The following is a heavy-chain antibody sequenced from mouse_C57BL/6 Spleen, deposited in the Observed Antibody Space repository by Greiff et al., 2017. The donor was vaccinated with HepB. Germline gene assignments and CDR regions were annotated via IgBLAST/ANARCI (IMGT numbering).Heavy chain of an antibody. D-gene: IGHD1-1*01. CDR2: ISYDGSN. V-gene: IGHV3-6*01. Sequence: EVKVEESGPGLVKPSQSLSLTCSVTGYSITSGYYWNWIRQFPGNKLEWMGYISYDGSNNYNPSLKNRISITRDTSKKQFFLKLNSVNTEDTATYYCAREPILLRSYYFDYWGQGTTLTVSS. J-gene: IGHJ2*01. CDR1: GYSITSGYY. CDR3: AREPILLRSYYFDY.